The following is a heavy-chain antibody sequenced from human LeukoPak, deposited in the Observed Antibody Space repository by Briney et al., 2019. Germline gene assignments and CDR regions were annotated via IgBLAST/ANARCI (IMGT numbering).Heavy chain of an antibody. CDR2: ISAYNGNT. D-gene: IGHD3-10*01. V-gene: IGHV1-18*01. J-gene: IGHJ6*02. CDR3: AMAASGYYYGMDV. Sequence: VASVKVSCKPSRYTFTSFGISFVRQAPGHQLEWMGWISAYNGNTNYAQNLQGRFSMTTDTSTSTAYMELSSLRADDTAVYYCAMAASGYYYGMDVWGQGTTVTVSS. CDR1: RYTFTSFG.